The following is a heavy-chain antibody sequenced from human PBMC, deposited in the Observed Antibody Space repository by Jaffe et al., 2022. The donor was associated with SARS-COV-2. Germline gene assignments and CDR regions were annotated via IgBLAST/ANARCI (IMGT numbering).Heavy chain of an antibody. D-gene: IGHD3-10*01. Sequence: EVQLLDSGGGLVQPGGSLRLSCAASGFTFSSYAMSWVRQAPGKGLEWVSTISSSGGGTYYADSVKGRFTISRDNSKNTLYLQMNSLRAEDTALYYCAKIRGSGSLGDFDYWGQGTLVTVSS. CDR2: ISSSGGGT. J-gene: IGHJ4*02. CDR3: AKIRGSGSLGDFDY. CDR1: GFTFSSYA. V-gene: IGHV3-23*01.